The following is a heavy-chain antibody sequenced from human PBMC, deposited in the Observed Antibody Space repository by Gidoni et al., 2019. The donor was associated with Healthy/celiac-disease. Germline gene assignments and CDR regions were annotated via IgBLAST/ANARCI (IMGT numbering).Heavy chain of an antibody. D-gene: IGHD3-22*01. CDR1: GGAISIYY. CDR2: IYTRGST. CDR3: ARKGDSSGSHFDY. V-gene: IGHV4-4*07. J-gene: IGHJ4*02. Sequence: QVQLKESGPGLVKPAETLALTCTGTGGAISIYYWSWIRQPAGKGREWIGRIYTRGSTNYHPSLKSRVTMSVDTSKNQFSLKLSSVTAADTAVYYCARKGDSSGSHFDYWGQGTLVTVSS.